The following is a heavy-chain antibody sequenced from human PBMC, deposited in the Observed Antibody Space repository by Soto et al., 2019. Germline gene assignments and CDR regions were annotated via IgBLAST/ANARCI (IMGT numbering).Heavy chain of an antibody. CDR2: INHSGST. CDR1: GGSFSGHY. V-gene: IGHV4-34*01. Sequence: QVQLQQWGAGLLKPSETLSLTCAVYGGSFSGHYWSWIRQPPGKGLEWIGEINHSGSTNYNPSLTSRVTISIDTSKNQFSLKLSSVTAADTAVYYGARVDNYWGQGTLVTGSS. CDR3: ARVDNY. D-gene: IGHD3-9*01. J-gene: IGHJ4*02.